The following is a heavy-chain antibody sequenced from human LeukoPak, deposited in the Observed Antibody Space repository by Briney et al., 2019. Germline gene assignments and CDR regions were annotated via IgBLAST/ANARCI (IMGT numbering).Heavy chain of an antibody. J-gene: IGHJ3*02. CDR3: AREVVTAIPGDAFDI. D-gene: IGHD2-21*02. CDR2: ISSSGSTI. CDR1: GFTFSSYE. V-gene: IGHV3-48*03. Sequence: PGGSLRLSCAASGFTFSSYEMNWVRQAPGKGLEWVSYISSSGSTIYYADSVKGRFTISRDNAKNSLYLQMNSLRAEDTAVYYCAREVVTAIPGDAFDIWGQGTMVTVSS.